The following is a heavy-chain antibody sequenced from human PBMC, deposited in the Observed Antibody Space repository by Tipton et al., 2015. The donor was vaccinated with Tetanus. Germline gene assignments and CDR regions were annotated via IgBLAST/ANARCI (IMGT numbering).Heavy chain of an antibody. CDR1: GYTFTRYG. CDR2: ISGYNGNT. CDR3: ARAPNRISRAYDY. J-gene: IGHJ4*02. D-gene: IGHD1-14*01. Sequence: QLVQSGPEVKKPGASVKVSCKASGYTFTRYGLTWVRQAPGQGPEWMGWISGYNGNTNYAPKFQGRVTMTTDTTTNTAYMELRSLRSDDTAVYYCARAPNRISRAYDYWGQGTQIIVSS. V-gene: IGHV1-18*01.